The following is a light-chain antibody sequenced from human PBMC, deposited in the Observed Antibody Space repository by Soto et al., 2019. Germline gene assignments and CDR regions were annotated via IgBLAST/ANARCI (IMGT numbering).Light chain of an antibody. CDR3: HERQSWPRT. J-gene: IGKJ3*01. CDR2: QTS. Sequence: EIVLTQSPATLSSFPGDRVTLSCRASQYINTRLAWYQHRPGQPPRLLIYQTSLRAAGIPARFSASGSGTDFTPTITDVQPEDFAHYYRHERQSWPRTFGRGTRVDL. V-gene: IGKV3-11*01. CDR1: QYINTR.